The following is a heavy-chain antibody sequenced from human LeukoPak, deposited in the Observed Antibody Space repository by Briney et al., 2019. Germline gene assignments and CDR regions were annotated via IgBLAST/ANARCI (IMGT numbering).Heavy chain of an antibody. Sequence: RGSLRLSSAPSGYTFSSYEVYWVCQAPGKGLEWVSYISSSGSTMYADSVKGRFTISRDNAKNSLYLQMNSLRAEDTAVYYCARHNGWYDYWGQGTLVTVSS. CDR2: ISSSGSTM. D-gene: IGHD6-19*01. CDR3: ARHNGWYDY. V-gene: IGHV3-48*03. J-gene: IGHJ4*02. CDR1: GYTFSSYE.